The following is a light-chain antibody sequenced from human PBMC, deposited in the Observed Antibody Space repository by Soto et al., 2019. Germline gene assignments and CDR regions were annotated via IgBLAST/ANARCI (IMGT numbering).Light chain of an antibody. J-gene: IGKJ1*01. V-gene: IGKV1-5*01. CDR2: DAS. Sequence: DIQMTQSPSTLYASVRDRVTITCRASQSISSWLAWYQQKPGKAPKLLIYDASSLESGVPARFSGSGAATEFTLTVSSLEPDDFATCYCQQYNYYWTFGQGPGVDIK. CDR3: QQYNYYWT. CDR1: QSISSW.